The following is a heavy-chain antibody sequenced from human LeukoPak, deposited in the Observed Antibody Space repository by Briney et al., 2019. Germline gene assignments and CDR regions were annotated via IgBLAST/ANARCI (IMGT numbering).Heavy chain of an antibody. J-gene: IGHJ4*02. CDR1: GYTFTGYY. D-gene: IGHD4-23*01. Sequence: ASVKVSCKASGYTFTGYYMHWVRQAPGQGLEWMGWINPNSGGTNYAQKFQGRVTMTRDTSTSTVYMELSSLRSEDTAVYYCARAEHFNYGGNPTNERGVIFWGQGTLVTVSS. V-gene: IGHV1-2*02. CDR2: INPNSGGT. CDR3: ARAEHFNYGGNPTNERGVIF.